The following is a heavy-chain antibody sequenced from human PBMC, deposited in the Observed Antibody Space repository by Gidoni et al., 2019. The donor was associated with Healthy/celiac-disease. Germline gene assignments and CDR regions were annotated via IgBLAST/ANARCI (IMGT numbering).Heavy chain of an antibody. CDR2: IWYDGSNK. Sequence: QVQLVESGGGVVQPGGSLRPSCAASGFTFSSDGMHWVRQAPGKGRECVSGIWYDGSNKYYADSVKGRFTISRDNSKNTLYLQMNSLRAEDTAVYYCARDARNYDILTGSYYYYMDVWGKGTTVTVSS. D-gene: IGHD3-9*01. J-gene: IGHJ6*03. CDR3: ARDARNYDILTGSYYYYMDV. CDR1: GFTFSSDG. V-gene: IGHV3-33*01.